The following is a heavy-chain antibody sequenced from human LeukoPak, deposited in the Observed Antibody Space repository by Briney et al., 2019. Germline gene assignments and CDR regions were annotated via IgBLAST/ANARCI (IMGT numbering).Heavy chain of an antibody. CDR1: GYTFTGYY. CDR3: ARDQRDGYNYGFDY. CDR2: INPNSGGT. J-gene: IGHJ4*02. Sequence: GASVKVSCKASGYTFTGYYMHWVRQAPGQGLEWMGWINPNSGGTNYAQKFQGRVTMTRDTSISTVYMELSSLRSEDTAVYYCARDQRDGYNYGFDYWGQGTLVTVSS. D-gene: IGHD5-24*01. V-gene: IGHV1-2*02.